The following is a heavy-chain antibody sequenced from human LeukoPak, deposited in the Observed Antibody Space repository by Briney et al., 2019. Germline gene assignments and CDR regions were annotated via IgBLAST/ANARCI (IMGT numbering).Heavy chain of an antibody. J-gene: IGHJ3*02. CDR1: GYTFTSYY. CDR2: INPSGDST. CDR3: ARGSAFDI. V-gene: IGHV1-46*01. Sequence: ASVKVSCKASGYTFTSYYMYWLRQAPGQGLEWMGIINPSGDSTIYAQKFQGRVTMTRNTSISTAYMELSSLRSEDTAVYYCARGSAFDIWGQGTMVTVSS.